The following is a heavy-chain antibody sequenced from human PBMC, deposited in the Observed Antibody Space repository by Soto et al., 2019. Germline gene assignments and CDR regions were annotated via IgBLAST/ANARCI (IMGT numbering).Heavy chain of an antibody. Sequence: GGSLRLSCTASGFTFSSYGIHWVRQAPGKGLDWVALISPDGNSRFFVDSVKGRFTVSMDESKTTLYLQMNYLRAEDTAVYYCAKAHAFDVWGQGTMVTVSS. CDR3: AKAHAFDV. J-gene: IGHJ3*01. V-gene: IGHV3-30*18. CDR2: ISPDGNSR. CDR1: GFTFSSYG.